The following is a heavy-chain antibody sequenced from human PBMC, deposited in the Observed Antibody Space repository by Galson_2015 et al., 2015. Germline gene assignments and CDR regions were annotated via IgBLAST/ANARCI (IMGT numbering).Heavy chain of an antibody. V-gene: IGHV3-48*02. CDR3: ARYYGSAPGYFDL. J-gene: IGHJ2*01. Sequence: SLRLSCAASGFTFSSYSMNWVRQAPGKGLEWVSYISSSSTIIYYADSVKGRFTISRDNAKNSLYLQMNSLRDEDTAVYYCARYYGSAPGYFDLWGRGTLVTVSS. CDR1: GFTFSSYS. D-gene: IGHD3-16*01. CDR2: ISSSSTII.